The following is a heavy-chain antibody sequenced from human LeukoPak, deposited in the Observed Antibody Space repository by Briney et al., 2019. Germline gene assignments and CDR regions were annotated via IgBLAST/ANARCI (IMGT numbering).Heavy chain of an antibody. J-gene: IGHJ3*02. CDR1: GGTFSSYA. CDR3: AITIELYNDYYDSVSDAFDI. CDR2: IIPILGIA. D-gene: IGHD3-22*01. Sequence: LRASVKVSCKASGGTFSSYAISWVRQAPGQGLEWVGRIIPILGIANYAQKFQGRVTITADKSTSTAYMELSSLRSEDTAVYYCAITIELYNDYYDSVSDAFDIWGQGTMVTVSS. V-gene: IGHV1-69*04.